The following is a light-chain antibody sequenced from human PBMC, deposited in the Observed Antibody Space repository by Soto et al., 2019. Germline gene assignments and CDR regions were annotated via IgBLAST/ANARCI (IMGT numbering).Light chain of an antibody. J-gene: IGLJ2*01. CDR2: GNS. Sequence: QSVLTQPPSLSGAPGQRVTISCTGSSSNIRAGYDVHWYQQLPGTAPKLLIYGNSNRPSGVPDRFSGSKSGTSASLAITGLQAEDEADYYCQSYDSSLSGYVVFGGGTKVTVL. V-gene: IGLV1-40*01. CDR3: QSYDSSLSGYVV. CDR1: SSNIRAGYD.